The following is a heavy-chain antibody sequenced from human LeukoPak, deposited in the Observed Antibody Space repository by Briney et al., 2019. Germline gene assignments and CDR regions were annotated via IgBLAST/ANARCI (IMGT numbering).Heavy chain of an antibody. CDR3: ARLYNTDVFDY. D-gene: IGHD1-1*01. CDR1: GGSISSYY. CDR2: IYYSGST. V-gene: IGHV4-59*01. Sequence: KPSETLSLTCTVSGGSISSYYWSWIRQPPGKGLEWIGYIYYSGSTNYNPSLKSRVTISVDTSKNQFSLKLSSVTAADTAVYYCARLYNTDVFDYWGQGTLVTVSS. J-gene: IGHJ4*02.